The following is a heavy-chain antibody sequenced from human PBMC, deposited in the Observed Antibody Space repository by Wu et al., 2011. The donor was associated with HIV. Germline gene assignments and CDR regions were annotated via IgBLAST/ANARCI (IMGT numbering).Heavy chain of an antibody. Sequence: LVQSGAEVKKPGASVKVSCKASGYTFTGYYMHWVRQAPGQGLEWMGWINPNSAGTNYAQKFQGRVTMTRDTSISTAYMELSRLRSDDTAVYYCARDRVLTYYYGSGRLYGVDVWGQGTTVTVSS. CDR3: ARDRVLTYYYGSGRLYGVDV. D-gene: IGHD3-10*01. V-gene: IGHV1-2*02. J-gene: IGHJ6*02. CDR1: GYTFTGYY. CDR2: INPNSAGT.